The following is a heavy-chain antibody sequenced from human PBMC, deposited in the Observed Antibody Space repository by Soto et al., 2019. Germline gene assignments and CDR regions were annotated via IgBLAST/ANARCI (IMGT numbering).Heavy chain of an antibody. CDR2: ISYDGSNK. CDR3: AKDRLVGATQYYYYYGMDV. V-gene: IGHV3-30*18. D-gene: IGHD1-26*01. Sequence: QVQLVESGGGVIQSGRSLRLSCAASGFTFSSYGMHWVRQAPGKGLEWVEVISYDGSNKYYADSVKGRFTISRDNSKNTLYLQMNSLRAEDTAVYYCAKDRLVGATQYYYYYGMDVWGQGTTVTVTS. CDR1: GFTFSSYG. J-gene: IGHJ6*02.